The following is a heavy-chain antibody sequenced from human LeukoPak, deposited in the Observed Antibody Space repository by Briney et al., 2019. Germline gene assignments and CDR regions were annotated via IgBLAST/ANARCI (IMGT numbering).Heavy chain of an antibody. CDR3: ARKRPFIPSPYFDY. D-gene: IGHD3-16*01. J-gene: IGHJ4*02. CDR1: GFTFSSYA. CDR2: IYTSGST. V-gene: IGHV4-4*09. Sequence: PGGSLRLSCAASGFTFSSYAMSWVRQAPGKGLEWIGYIYTSGSTNYNPSLKSRVTISVDTSKNQFSLKLSSVTAADTAVYYCARKRPFIPSPYFDYWGQGTLVTVSS.